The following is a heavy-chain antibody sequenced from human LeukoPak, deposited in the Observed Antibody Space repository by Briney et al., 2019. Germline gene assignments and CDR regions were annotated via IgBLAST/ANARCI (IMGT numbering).Heavy chain of an antibody. CDR1: GGSFSGYY. Sequence: SETLSLTCAVYGGSFSGYYWSWIRQPPGKGLEWIGEINHSGSTNYNPSLKSRVIISVDTSKNQFSLKLSSVTAADTAVYYCARGYYGGKRGLNYWGQGTLVTVSS. CDR2: INHSGST. V-gene: IGHV4-34*01. J-gene: IGHJ4*02. D-gene: IGHD4-23*01. CDR3: ARGYYGGKRGLNY.